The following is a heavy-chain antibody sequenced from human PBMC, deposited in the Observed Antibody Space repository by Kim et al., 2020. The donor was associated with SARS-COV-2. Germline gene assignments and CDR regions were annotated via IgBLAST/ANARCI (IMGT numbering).Heavy chain of an antibody. D-gene: IGHD5-12*01. V-gene: IGHV3-53*01. CDR3: ARDPPDGYGHFDL. Sequence: GGSLRLSCEASEFMFSASHMAWVRQIPGKGPEWVSIIYSAENTQYADSVKGRFTTSRDNSRNTLYLHMTSLRVDDTAVYFCARDPPDGYGHFDLWGQGTLVTVSS. CDR2: IYSAENT. CDR1: EFMFSASH. J-gene: IGHJ4*02.